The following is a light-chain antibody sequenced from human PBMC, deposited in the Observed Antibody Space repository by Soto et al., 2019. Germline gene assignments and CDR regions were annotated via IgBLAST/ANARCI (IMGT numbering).Light chain of an antibody. CDR1: SSNIGSNT. V-gene: IGLV1-44*01. J-gene: IGLJ2*01. CDR3: AAWDDSLNGVV. CDR2: SNN. Sequence: QSSLTQPPCASGTPGQRVTISCSGSSSNIGSNTVNWYQQLPGTAPKLLIYSNNQRPSGVPDRFSGSKYGTSASLAISGLQSEDEADYYCAAWDDSLNGVVFGGGTQLTVL.